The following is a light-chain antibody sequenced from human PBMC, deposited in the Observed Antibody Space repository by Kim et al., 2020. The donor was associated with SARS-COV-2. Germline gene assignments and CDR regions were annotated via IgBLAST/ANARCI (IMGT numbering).Light chain of an antibody. V-gene: IGLV1-40*01. Sequence: RATISCTESSSNIGSPYDVHWYQQLPRTAPKLLIYGNSNRPSGVPDRFSGSRSGTASSLAITGLQPEDEADYYCQSYDSTLSGSVFGTGTKVTVL. CDR3: QSYDSTLSGSV. J-gene: IGLJ1*01. CDR2: GNS. CDR1: SSNIGSPYD.